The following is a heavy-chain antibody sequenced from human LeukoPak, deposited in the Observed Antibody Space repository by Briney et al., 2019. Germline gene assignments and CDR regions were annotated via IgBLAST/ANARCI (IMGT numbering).Heavy chain of an antibody. CDR2: ISGSGGST. D-gene: IGHD2-15*01. Sequence: GGSLRLSCAASGFTFSSSAMSWVRQAPGKGLEWVSAISGSGGSTYYADSVKGRFTISRDNAKNSLYLQMNSLRAEDTAVYYCARDLQYCSGGSCYSKGPKDYWGQGTLVTVSS. V-gene: IGHV3-23*01. CDR1: GFTFSSSA. J-gene: IGHJ4*02. CDR3: ARDLQYCSGGSCYSKGPKDY.